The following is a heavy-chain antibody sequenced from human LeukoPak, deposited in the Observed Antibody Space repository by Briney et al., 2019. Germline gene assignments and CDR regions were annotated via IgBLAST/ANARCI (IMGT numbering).Heavy chain of an antibody. J-gene: IGHJ6*03. D-gene: IGHD1-14*01. CDR3: TRSSTGGDYYYYYMDV. CDR1: GFTFNSYG. V-gene: IGHV3-33*01. CDR2: IWYDGSNK. Sequence: PGNSLRLSCAASGFTFNSYGIHWVRQAPGKGLEWVAFIWYDGSNKYYVESVQGRFTISRDDSKNTVFLQMNSLRAADTAVYYCTRSSTGGDYYYYYMDVWGKGTTVTVSS.